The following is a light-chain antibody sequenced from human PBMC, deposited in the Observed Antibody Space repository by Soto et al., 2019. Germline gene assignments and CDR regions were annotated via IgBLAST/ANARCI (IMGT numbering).Light chain of an antibody. CDR3: QQRSNWPRT. V-gene: IGKV1-5*01. CDR1: RDISSW. CDR2: DAS. J-gene: IGKJ1*01. Sequence: DIQMTQSPSTLSASVGDTVTITCRASRDISSWLAWYQQRPGKAPNLLIYDASTLESGVPSRFSGSGSGTEFTLTISSLEPEDLAVYYCQQRSNWPRTFGQGTKVEIK.